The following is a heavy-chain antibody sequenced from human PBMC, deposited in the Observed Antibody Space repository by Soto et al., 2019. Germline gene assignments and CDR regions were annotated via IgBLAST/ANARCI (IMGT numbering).Heavy chain of an antibody. D-gene: IGHD3-10*01. CDR1: GCSISSYY. V-gene: IGHV4-4*07. J-gene: IGHJ6*02. CDR3: ASLLHPLNVYYYGSGSYSSSYGMDV. CDR2: IYTSGST. Sequence: PSQTLSLTCTVSGCSISSYYWSWIRQPAGKGLECIGRIYTSGSTNYNPSLKSRVTMSVDTSKNKFSLKLSPVTAAVTAVYYCASLLHPLNVYYYGSGSYSSSYGMDVWGQGNTGTASS.